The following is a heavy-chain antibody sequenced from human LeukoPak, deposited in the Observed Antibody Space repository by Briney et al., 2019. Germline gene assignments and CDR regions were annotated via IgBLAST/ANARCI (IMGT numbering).Heavy chain of an antibody. CDR3: AKLPSTVTPTGSFDF. V-gene: IGHV3-23*01. Sequence: PGGSLRLSCAASGFTFTNYAMTWVRQAPGKGLEWVSAISGSGGSTYYADSVKGRFTISRDNSKNTLYLQMNSLRAEDTAVYYCAKLPSTVTPTGSFDFWGQGTLVTVSS. CDR1: GFTFTNYA. D-gene: IGHD4-17*01. J-gene: IGHJ4*02. CDR2: ISGSGGST.